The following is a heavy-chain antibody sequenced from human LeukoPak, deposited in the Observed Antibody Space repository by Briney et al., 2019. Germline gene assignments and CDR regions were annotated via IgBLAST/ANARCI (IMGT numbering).Heavy chain of an antibody. J-gene: IGHJ3*02. V-gene: IGHV3-48*03. CDR2: ISSSGSNI. D-gene: IGHD3-22*01. CDR1: GFTFSSYE. CDR3: ARDWGIVVANAFDI. Sequence: GGSLRLSCAASGFTFSSYEMNWVRQAPGKGLEWVSYISSSGSNIYYADSVKGRFTISRDNAKNSLYLQMNSLRAEDTAVYYCARDWGIVVANAFDIWGQGTMVTVSS.